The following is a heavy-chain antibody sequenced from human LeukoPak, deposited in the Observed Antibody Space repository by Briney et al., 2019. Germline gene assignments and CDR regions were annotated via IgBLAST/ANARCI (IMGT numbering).Heavy chain of an antibody. Sequence: GRSLRLSCAASGFTFSSYGMPWVRQAPGKGLERAAVIWYDGSNKYYADYVKGRFTISRDNSKNTLYLQMNSQRAEDTAVYYCAKDYRDIALARFDYWSQGTLVTVSS. V-gene: IGHV3-33*06. J-gene: IGHJ4*02. D-gene: IGHD6-19*01. CDR1: GFTFSSYG. CDR2: IWYDGSNK. CDR3: AKDYRDIALARFDY.